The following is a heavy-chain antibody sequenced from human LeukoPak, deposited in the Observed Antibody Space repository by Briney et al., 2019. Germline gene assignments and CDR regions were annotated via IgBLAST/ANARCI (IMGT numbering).Heavy chain of an antibody. CDR1: GYTFTSYD. J-gene: IGHJ6*03. D-gene: IGHD3-3*01. V-gene: IGHV1-8*01. CDR3: ARAHTNYDFWSGYYRQYYYYYYYMDV. Sequence: ASVKVSCKASGYTFTSYDINWVRQATGQGLEWVGWMNPNSGNTGYAQKFQGRVTMTRNTTISTAYMELSSLRSEDTAVYYCARAHTNYDFWSGYYRQYYYYYYYMDVWGKGTTVTVSS. CDR2: MNPNSGNT.